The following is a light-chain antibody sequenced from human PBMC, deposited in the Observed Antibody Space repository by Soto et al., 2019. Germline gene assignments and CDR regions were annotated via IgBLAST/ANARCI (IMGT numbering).Light chain of an antibody. J-gene: IGKJ1*01. CDR3: QQYHSNSRT. CDR2: KAS. Sequence: DIQMTQSPSTLSASVGDRVTITCRASQSISTWLAWYQQKPGKAPRLLIYKASSLQSGVPSRFSGSGSGTEFTLTIGSLQADDFATYYCQQYHSNSRTFGQGTKLEIK. CDR1: QSISTW. V-gene: IGKV1-5*03.